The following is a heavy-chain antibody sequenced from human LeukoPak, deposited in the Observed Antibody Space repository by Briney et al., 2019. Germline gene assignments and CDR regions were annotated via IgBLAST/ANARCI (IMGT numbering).Heavy chain of an antibody. CDR1: SGSIRTSY. CDR3: ARGHWHDY. Sequence: NPSETLSLTCTVSSGSIRTSYCSWIRQPPGKGLEWIGEINHSGSTNYNPSLKSRVTISVDTSKNQFSLKLSSVTAADTAVYYCARGHWHDYWGQGTLVTVSS. J-gene: IGHJ4*02. D-gene: IGHD1-1*01. CDR2: INHSGST. V-gene: IGHV4-34*01.